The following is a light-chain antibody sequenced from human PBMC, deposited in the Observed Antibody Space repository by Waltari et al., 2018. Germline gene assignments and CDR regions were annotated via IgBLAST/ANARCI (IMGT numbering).Light chain of an antibody. CDR1: QSVRSDY. V-gene: IGKV3-20*01. CDR2: GAY. J-gene: IGKJ2*01. CDR3: QHYDRSPLYT. Sequence: EIVSTQSPGTLSLSPGDRATLSSRARQSVRSDYLAWYQQKPGQAPRLLIYGAYSRATGIPDRFSGSGYGTDFTLTISRLEPEDSAVYYCQHYDRSPLYTFGQGTKLEIK.